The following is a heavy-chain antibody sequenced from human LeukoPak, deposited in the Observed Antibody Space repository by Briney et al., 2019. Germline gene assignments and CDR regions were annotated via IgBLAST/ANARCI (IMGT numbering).Heavy chain of an antibody. Sequence: ASVKVSCKASGYTFTSYDINWVRQATGQGLEWMGRMNPNSGNTGYAQKFQGRVTMTRNTSISTAYMELSSLRSEDTAVYYCARGCRSGSYLSRYYYYMDVWGKGTTVTVSS. J-gene: IGHJ6*03. D-gene: IGHD1-26*01. CDR1: GYTFTSYD. V-gene: IGHV1-8*01. CDR2: MNPNSGNT. CDR3: ARGCRSGSYLSRYYYYMDV.